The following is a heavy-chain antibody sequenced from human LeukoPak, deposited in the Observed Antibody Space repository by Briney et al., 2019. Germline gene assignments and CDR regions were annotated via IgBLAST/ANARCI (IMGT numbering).Heavy chain of an antibody. CDR2: ISSSSYI. V-gene: IGHV3-21*01. Sequence: GGSLRLSRAASGFTFSSYSMNWVRQAPGKGLEWVSSISSSSYIYYADSVKGRFTISRDNAKNSLYLQTNSLRAEDTAVYYCAREDYDYVWGSYRVFDYWGQGTLVTVSS. D-gene: IGHD3-16*02. CDR3: AREDYDYVWGSYRVFDY. CDR1: GFTFSSYS. J-gene: IGHJ4*02.